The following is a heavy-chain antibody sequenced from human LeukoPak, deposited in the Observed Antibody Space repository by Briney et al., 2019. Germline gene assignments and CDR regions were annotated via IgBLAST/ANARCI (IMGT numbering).Heavy chain of an antibody. J-gene: IGHJ4*02. CDR2: INHSGST. CDR1: GGSFSGYY. D-gene: IGHD3-10*01. CDR3: ARGLWFGELLL. V-gene: IGHV4-34*01. Sequence: SETLSLTCAVYGGSFSGYYWSWIRQPPGKGLEWIGEINHSGSTNYNPSLKSRVTISVDTSKNQFSLELSSVTAADTAVYYCARGLWFGELLLWGQGTLVTVSS.